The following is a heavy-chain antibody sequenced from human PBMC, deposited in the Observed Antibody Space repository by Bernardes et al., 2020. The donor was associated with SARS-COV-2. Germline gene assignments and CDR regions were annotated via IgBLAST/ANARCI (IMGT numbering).Heavy chain of an antibody. CDR2: IDYSGRT. D-gene: IGHD3-22*01. CDR1: GGSVRSGSYY. J-gene: IGHJ4*02. Sequence: LSLTCIVAGGSVRSGSYYWSWTRQPPGKQPEFIGYIDYSGRTNYNPSVKSRVTISIQASKNQVSLELTSVTAADTAIYYCATQYYYDDRGYHSHEYWGQGTLVIVSS. CDR3: ATQYYYDDRGYHSHEY. V-gene: IGHV4-61*01.